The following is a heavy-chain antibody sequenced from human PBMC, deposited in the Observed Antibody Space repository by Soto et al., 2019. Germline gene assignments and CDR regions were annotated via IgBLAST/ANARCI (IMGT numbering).Heavy chain of an antibody. J-gene: IGHJ5*02. D-gene: IGHD3-10*01. CDR3: AKAPLNVLTGILLFEP. CDR1: GFTFNSYS. V-gene: IGHV3-23*01. Sequence: PGGSLRLSCAASGFTFNSYSISWVRQAPGKGLQWVSAISASGDSTYYADAVKGRFTISRDNSKNTLYLEMNSLRAEDTALYYCAKAPLNVLTGILLFEPWGRLTLVTFCS. CDR2: ISASGDST.